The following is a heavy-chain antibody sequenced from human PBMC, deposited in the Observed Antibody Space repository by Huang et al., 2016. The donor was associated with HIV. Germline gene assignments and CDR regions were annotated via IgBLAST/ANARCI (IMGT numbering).Heavy chain of an antibody. CDR3: AREPRYYYDTSGYPPDAFDI. J-gene: IGHJ3*02. CDR2: ISAYNGNT. V-gene: IGHV1-18*01. Sequence: QVQLVQSGAEVKKTGASVKVSCKASGYTFTSYGISWVRQATGQGLEWMGWISAYNGNTKYAQKLQCRVNMTTDTSTTTAYIELRSLRSDDTAVYYCAREPRYYYDTSGYPPDAFDIWGQGTMVTVSS. CDR1: GYTFTSYG. D-gene: IGHD3-22*01.